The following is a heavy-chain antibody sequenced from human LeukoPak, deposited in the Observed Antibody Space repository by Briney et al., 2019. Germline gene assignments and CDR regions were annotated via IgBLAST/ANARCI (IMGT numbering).Heavy chain of an antibody. CDR1: GFTFSSYS. D-gene: IGHD2-2*01. CDR2: ISSSSSYI. J-gene: IGHJ6*02. CDR3: ARSSEDQVYYYYGMDV. Sequence: PGGSLRLSCAASGFTFSSYSMNWVRQAPGKGLEWVSSISSSSSYIYYADSVKGRFTISRDNAKNSLYLQMNSLRAEDTAVYYCARSSEDQVYYYYGMDVWGQGTTVTVSS. V-gene: IGHV3-21*01.